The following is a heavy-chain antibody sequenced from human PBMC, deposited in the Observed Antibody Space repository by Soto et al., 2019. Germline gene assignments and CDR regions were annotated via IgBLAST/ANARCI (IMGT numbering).Heavy chain of an antibody. D-gene: IGHD3-3*01. CDR3: AWQGRGRFSWYFDL. J-gene: IGHJ2*01. V-gene: IGHV3-7*01. CDR1: EFIFSTYW. Sequence: EVHLVESGGGLVQPGGSLRLSCAASEFIFSTYWMSWVRQAPGKGLEWVATIKQEGSETYYVDSVEGRFTISRDNAKNSLHLQMNSLRVEDTAVYYWAWQGRGRFSWYFDLWGRGTLVTVSS. CDR2: IKQEGSET.